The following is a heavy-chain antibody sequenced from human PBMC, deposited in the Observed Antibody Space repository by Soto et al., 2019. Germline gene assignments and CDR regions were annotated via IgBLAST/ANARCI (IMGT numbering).Heavy chain of an antibody. V-gene: IGHV1-46*01. Sequence: ASVKVSCKASGYTFTSYYMHWVRQAPGQGLEWMGIINPSGGSTSYAQKFQGRVTMTRDTSTSTAYMELRSLRSDDTAVYYCAREDSRCFDYWGQGTLVTVSS. CDR2: INPSGGST. J-gene: IGHJ4*02. CDR3: AREDSRCFDY. D-gene: IGHD6-13*01. CDR1: GYTFTSYY.